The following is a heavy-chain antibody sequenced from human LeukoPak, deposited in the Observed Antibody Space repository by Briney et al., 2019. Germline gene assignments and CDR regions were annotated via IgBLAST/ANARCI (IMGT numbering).Heavy chain of an antibody. CDR1: GFTVSSNY. J-gene: IGHJ4*02. Sequence: HSGGSLRLSCAASGFTVSSNYMSWVRQAPGKGLEWVSVIYSCGSTYYADSVKGRFTISRDNSKNTLYLQMNSLRAEDTAVYYCARGDTAMTNFDYWGQGTLVTVSS. V-gene: IGHV3-66*03. CDR2: IYSCGST. D-gene: IGHD5-18*01. CDR3: ARGDTAMTNFDY.